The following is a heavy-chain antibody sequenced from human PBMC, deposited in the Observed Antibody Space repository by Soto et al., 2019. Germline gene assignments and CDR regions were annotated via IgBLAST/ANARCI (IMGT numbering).Heavy chain of an antibody. D-gene: IGHD4-17*01. CDR1: GFTFSSYG. Sequence: QVQLVESGGGVVQPGRSLRLSCAASGFTFSSYGMHWVRQAPGKGLEWVAVISYDGSNKYYADSVKGRFTISRDNSKNTLYLQMNSLRAEDTAVYYCAKARPHDYGDYITGPDYWGLGTLVTVSS. J-gene: IGHJ4*02. CDR2: ISYDGSNK. CDR3: AKARPHDYGDYITGPDY. V-gene: IGHV3-30*18.